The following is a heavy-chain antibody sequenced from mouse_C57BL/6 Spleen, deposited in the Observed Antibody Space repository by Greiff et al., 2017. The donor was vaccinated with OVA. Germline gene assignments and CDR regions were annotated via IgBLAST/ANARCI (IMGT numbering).Heavy chain of an antibody. V-gene: IGHV1-47*01. J-gene: IGHJ1*03. Sequence: VQLQQSGAEPVKPGASVKMSCKASGYTFTTYPIEWMKQNHGKSLEWIGNFHPYNDDTKYNEKFKGKATLTVEKSSSTVYLELSRLTSDDSAVYYCARTNYYGSNWYFDVWGTGTTVTVSS. CDR2: FHPYNDDT. CDR1: GYTFTTYP. CDR3: ARTNYYGSNWYFDV. D-gene: IGHD1-1*01.